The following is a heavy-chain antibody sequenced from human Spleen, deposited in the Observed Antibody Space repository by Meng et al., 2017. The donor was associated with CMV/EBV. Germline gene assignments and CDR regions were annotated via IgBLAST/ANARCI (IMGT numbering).Heavy chain of an antibody. D-gene: IGHD1-26*01. CDR3: ARDVGNSGSYRIY. CDR1: GGTFSSYT. J-gene: IGHJ4*02. CDR2: IIPILGIA. Sequence: SVKVSCKASGGTFSSYTISWVRQAPGQGLEWMGRIIPILGIANYAQKFQGRVTMTRDTSTSTVYMELSSLRSEDTAVYYCARDVGNSGSYRIYWGQGTLVTVSS. V-gene: IGHV1-69*04.